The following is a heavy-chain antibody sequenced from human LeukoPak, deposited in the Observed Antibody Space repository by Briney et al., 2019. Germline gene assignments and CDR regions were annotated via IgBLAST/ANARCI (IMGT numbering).Heavy chain of an antibody. J-gene: IGHJ3*02. V-gene: IGHV4-34*01. CDR2: INHSGST. D-gene: IGHD2-21*01. Sequence: PSETLSLTCAVYGGSFSVYYWSWIRQPPGKGLEWIGEINHSGSTNYNPSLKSRVTISVDTSKNQFSLKLSSVTAADTAVYYCARGDVWDAFDIWGQGTMVTVSS. CDR1: GGSFSVYY. CDR3: ARGDVWDAFDI.